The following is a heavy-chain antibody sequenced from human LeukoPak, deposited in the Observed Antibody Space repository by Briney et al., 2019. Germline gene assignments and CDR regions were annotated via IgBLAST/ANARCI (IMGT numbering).Heavy chain of an antibody. V-gene: IGHV1-2*02. CDR1: GYTFTGYY. D-gene: IGHD2-21*02. CDR2: INPHSGGT. Sequence: ASVKVSCKASGYTFTGYYIHWVRQAPGQGLEWMGWINPHSGGTNYAQKFQGGVTMTRDTSITTAYMELSRLRSDDTAVYYCARGGDSDYYYYMDVWGKGTTVTISS. CDR3: ARGGDSDYYYYMDV. J-gene: IGHJ6*03.